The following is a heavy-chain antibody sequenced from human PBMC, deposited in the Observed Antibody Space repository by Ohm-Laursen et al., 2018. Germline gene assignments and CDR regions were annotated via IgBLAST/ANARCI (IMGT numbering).Heavy chain of an antibody. CDR3: ARLRRDGGTSYYFDY. V-gene: IGHV3-7*01. Sequence: SLRLSCSPSGFSFSNYWMSWVRQAPGKGLEWVANIKQDGSEKYYVDSVKGRFTISRDNAKNSLDLQMNSLRAEDTAVYYCARLRRDGGTSYYFDYWGQGNLVTVSS. CDR1: GFSFSNYW. CDR2: IKQDGSEK. D-gene: IGHD4-23*01. J-gene: IGHJ4*02.